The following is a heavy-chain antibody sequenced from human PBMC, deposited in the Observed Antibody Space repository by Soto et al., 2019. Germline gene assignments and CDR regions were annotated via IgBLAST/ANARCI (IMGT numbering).Heavy chain of an antibody. V-gene: IGHV1-18*01. D-gene: IGHD2-2*01. CDR1: GYTFTCYA. CDR2: ISAYNGNT. J-gene: IGHJ5*02. CDR3: ARDMSSYAVPAAMWRYNWFDP. Sequence: ASVKVSCKASGYTFTCYAISWVRQAPGQGLEWMGWISAYNGNTNYAQKFQGRVTITADESTSTAYMELSSLRSEDTAVYYCARDMSSYAVPAAMWRYNWFDPWGQGTLVTVSS.